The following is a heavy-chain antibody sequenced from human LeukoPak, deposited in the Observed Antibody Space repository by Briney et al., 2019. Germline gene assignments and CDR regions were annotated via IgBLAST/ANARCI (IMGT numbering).Heavy chain of an antibody. Sequence: SETLSLTCTVSGGSISSSSYYWGWIRQPPGKGLEWIGSIYYSGSTYYNPSLKSRVTISVDTSKNQFSLKLSSVTAADTAVYYCARGIPAAGRDFDYWGQETLVTVST. CDR2: IYYSGST. D-gene: IGHD6-13*01. V-gene: IGHV4-39*01. CDR1: GGSISSSSYY. CDR3: ARGIPAAGRDFDY. J-gene: IGHJ4*02.